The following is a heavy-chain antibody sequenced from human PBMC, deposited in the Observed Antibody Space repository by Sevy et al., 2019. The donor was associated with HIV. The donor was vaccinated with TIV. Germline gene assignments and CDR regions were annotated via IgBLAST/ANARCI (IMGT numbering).Heavy chain of an antibody. Sequence: WGSLRLSCAASGFTFSSYSMNWVRQAPGKGLEWVSSISSSSSYIYYADSVKGRFSISRDNAKNSLYLQMNSLRAEDTAVYYCARTGDPYYYGMDVWGQGTTVTVSS. CDR3: ARTGDPYYYGMDV. CDR1: GFTFSSYS. V-gene: IGHV3-21*01. CDR2: ISSSSSYI. J-gene: IGHJ6*02.